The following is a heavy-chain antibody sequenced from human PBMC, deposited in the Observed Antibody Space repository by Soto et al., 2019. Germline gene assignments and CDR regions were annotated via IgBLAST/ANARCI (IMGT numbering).Heavy chain of an antibody. CDR1: GYTFTSYG. CDR3: ARGSLIYDILTGYYNGGFDY. D-gene: IGHD3-9*01. J-gene: IGHJ4*02. CDR2: ISANNGNT. V-gene: IGHV1-18*01. Sequence: GASVKVSCKASGYTFTSYGISWVRQATGQGLEWMGWISANNGNTSYAQKLQGRVTMTTNTSISTAYMELSSLRSEDTAVYYCARGSLIYDILTGYYNGGFDYWGQGTLVTVSS.